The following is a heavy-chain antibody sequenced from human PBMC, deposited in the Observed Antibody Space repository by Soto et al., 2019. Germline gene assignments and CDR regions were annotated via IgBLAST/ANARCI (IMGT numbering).Heavy chain of an antibody. J-gene: IGHJ6*03. D-gene: IGHD3-10*01. Sequence: SETLSLTCTVSGGSISSGGYYWSWIRQHPGKGLEWIGYIYYSGSTYYNPSLKSRVTISVDTSKNQFSLKLSSVTAADTAVYYCARDSPVRRGVEYYMDVWGKGTTVTVSS. CDR1: GGSISSGGYY. CDR3: ARDSPVRRGVEYYMDV. V-gene: IGHV4-31*03. CDR2: IYYSGST.